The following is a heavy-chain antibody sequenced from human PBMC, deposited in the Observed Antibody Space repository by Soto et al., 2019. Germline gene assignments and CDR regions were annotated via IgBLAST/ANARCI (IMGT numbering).Heavy chain of an antibody. CDR1: GGTCSNAW. CDR3: TTDLYDFWSGYDY. V-gene: IGHV3-15*07. D-gene: IGHD3-3*01. J-gene: IGHJ4*02. CDR2: IKSKTDGGTT. Sequence: VGSLRLSCAASGGTCSNAWMSWVRQATGKGLEWVGRIKSKTDGGTTDYAAPVKGRFTISRDDSKNTLYLQMNSLKTEDTAVYYCTTDLYDFWSGYDYWGQGTLVTVSS.